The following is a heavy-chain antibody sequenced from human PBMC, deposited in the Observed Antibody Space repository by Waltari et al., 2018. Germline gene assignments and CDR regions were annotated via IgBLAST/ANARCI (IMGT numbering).Heavy chain of an antibody. CDR1: GNTFTSYN. J-gene: IGHJ6*03. D-gene: IGHD3-10*01. CDR3: ARDYGSGTYYYMDV. V-gene: IGHV1-8*03. Sequence: QVQLVQSGAEVKQPGASVKGSCKAYGNTFTSYNTNWVRQAAGQGLEWMGWMNPTSGSTGYAQKFQDRVTITRNTSIGTAYMELRSLRSEDTAVYYCARDYGSGTYYYMDVWGKGTTVTVSS. CDR2: MNPTSGST.